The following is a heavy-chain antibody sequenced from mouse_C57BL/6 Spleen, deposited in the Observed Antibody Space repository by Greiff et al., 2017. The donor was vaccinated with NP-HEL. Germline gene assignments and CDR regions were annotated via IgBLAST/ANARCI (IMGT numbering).Heavy chain of an antibody. CDR3: TVESYGYDAWFAY. D-gene: IGHD2-2*01. CDR2: IRLKSDNYAT. V-gene: IGHV6-3*01. J-gene: IGHJ3*01. CDR1: GFTFSNYW. Sequence: EVKLVESGGGLVQPGGSMKLSCVASGFTFSNYWMNWVRQSPEKGLEWVAQIRLKSDNYATHYAESVKGRFTISRDDSKSSVYLQMNNLRAEDTGIYYCTVESYGYDAWFAYWGQGTLVTVSA.